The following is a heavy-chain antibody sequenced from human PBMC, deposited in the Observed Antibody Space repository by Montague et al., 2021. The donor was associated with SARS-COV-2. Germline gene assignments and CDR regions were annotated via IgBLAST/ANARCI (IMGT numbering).Heavy chain of an antibody. J-gene: IGHJ6*02. V-gene: IGHV4-31*03. Sequence: TLSLTCTISGGSISSGGYYWGWIRQHPGKGLEWIGYIYYSGSTYYNPSLKSRVTISVDTSKNQFSLKLSSVTAADTAVYYCARVLSHRAIFGVVIINGMDVWGQGTTATVSS. D-gene: IGHD3-3*01. CDR3: ARVLSHRAIFGVVIINGMDV. CDR1: GGSISSGGYY. CDR2: IYYSGST.